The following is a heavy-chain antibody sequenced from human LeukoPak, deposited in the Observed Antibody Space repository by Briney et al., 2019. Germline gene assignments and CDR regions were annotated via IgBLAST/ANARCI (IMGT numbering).Heavy chain of an antibody. CDR3: VRAIVRGVLREFDY. V-gene: IGHV2-5*02. CDR2: IYWDDEK. Sequence: SGPALVKPTPTLTLTCTISGISLSTSGMGVAWIRQPPGKDLEWLAVIYWDDEKHYSPALKSRLTIIQDTSNNQAVLIMSNMDPVDTATYYCVRAIVRGVLREFDYWGQGTLVTVSS. J-gene: IGHJ4*02. CDR1: GISLSTSGMG. D-gene: IGHD3-10*01.